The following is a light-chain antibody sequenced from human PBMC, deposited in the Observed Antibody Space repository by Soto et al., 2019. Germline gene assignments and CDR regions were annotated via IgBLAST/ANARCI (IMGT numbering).Light chain of an antibody. J-gene: IGLJ1*01. V-gene: IGLV2-8*01. CDR1: SGDIGGYDY. CDR2: EVT. Sequence: QSVLTQPPSASGSPGQSGTISCTGTSGDIGGYDYVSWYQQHPGKAPKLMIYEVTKRPLGVPDRFSGSKSGNTASLTVSGLQAEDEADYSCSAYAGSINHYVFGTGTKLTVL. CDR3: SAYAGSINHYV.